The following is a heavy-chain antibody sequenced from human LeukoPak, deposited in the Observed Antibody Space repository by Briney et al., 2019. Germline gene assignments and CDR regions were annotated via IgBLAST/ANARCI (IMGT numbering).Heavy chain of an antibody. CDR3: ARVVDDFRSGYYNYYYYYYYMDV. Sequence: GGSLRLSCAASGFTFSSYSMNWVRQAPGKGLEWVSSISSSSSYIYYADSVKGRFTISRDNAKNSLYLQMNSLRAEDTAVYYCARVVDDFRSGYYNYYYYYYYMDVWGKGTTVTVSS. CDR2: ISSSSSYI. CDR1: GFTFSSYS. D-gene: IGHD3-3*01. V-gene: IGHV3-21*01. J-gene: IGHJ6*03.